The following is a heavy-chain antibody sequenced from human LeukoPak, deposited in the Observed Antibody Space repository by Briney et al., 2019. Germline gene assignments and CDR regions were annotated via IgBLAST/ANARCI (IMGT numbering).Heavy chain of an antibody. CDR1: GGTFSSYT. CDR3: ARGGYSSSRPFDY. CDR2: IIPILGIA. J-gene: IGHJ4*02. D-gene: IGHD6-6*01. Sequence: PVKVSCKASGGTFSSYTISWVRQAPGQGLEWMGRIIPILGIANYAQKFQGRVTITADKSTSTAYMELSSLRSEDTAVYYCARGGYSSSRPFDYWGQGTLVTVSS. V-gene: IGHV1-69*02.